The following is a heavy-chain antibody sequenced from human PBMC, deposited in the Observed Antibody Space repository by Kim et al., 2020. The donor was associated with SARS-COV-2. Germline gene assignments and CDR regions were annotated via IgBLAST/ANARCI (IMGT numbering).Heavy chain of an antibody. V-gene: IGHV1-8*01. CDR1: GYIFTSYD. CDR2: MHPFSGNT. J-gene: IGHJ4*02. D-gene: IGHD2-15*01. CDR3: ARGSFPRLPVLDS. Sequence: ASVKVSCKASGYIFTSYDISWVRQASGQGLEWMGWMHPFSGNTGYARRFQGRVAMTRDSSMNTAYMELTSLTSEDTAVYYCARGSFPRLPVLDSWGQGTLVTVSS.